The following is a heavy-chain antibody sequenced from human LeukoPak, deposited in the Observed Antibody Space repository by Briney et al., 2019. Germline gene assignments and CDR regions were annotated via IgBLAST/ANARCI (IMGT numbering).Heavy chain of an antibody. J-gene: IGHJ5*02. V-gene: IGHV3-30-3*01. D-gene: IGHD7-27*01. CDR2: ISYDGSNK. Sequence: PGGSLRLSCAASGFTFSGYPIHWVRQAPGKGLEWVAVISYDGSNKYYADSVKGRFTISRDNSKNTLYLQMNSLRAEDTAVYYCARILGFRSDPWGQGTLVTVSS. CDR1: GFTFSGYP. CDR3: ARILGFRSDP.